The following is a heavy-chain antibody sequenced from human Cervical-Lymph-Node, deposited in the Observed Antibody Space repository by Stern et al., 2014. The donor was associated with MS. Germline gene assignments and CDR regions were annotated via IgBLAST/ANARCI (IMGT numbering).Heavy chain of an antibody. V-gene: IGHV2-5*02. J-gene: IGHJ3*01. CDR3: AHIAPLSGHSGLHPFDV. D-gene: IGHD5-12*01. CDR2: IYWDDDK. Sequence: QVTLRESGPTLVKPTQTLTLTCTFSGFSLSTSGVGVGWIRQPPGEALEWLSVIYWDDDKRYSPSLRSRLAISKDTSKNQVVLTLTNMYTVDTATYFCAHIAPLSGHSGLHPFDVWGQGTMVTVSS. CDR1: GFSLSTSGVG.